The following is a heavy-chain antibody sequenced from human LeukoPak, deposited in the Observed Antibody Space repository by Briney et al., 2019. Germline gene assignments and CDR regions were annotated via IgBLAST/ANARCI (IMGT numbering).Heavy chain of an antibody. D-gene: IGHD6-19*01. CDR3: AKDREGYSSGWYVGYFDY. J-gene: IGHJ4*02. CDR2: ISGSGGST. CDR1: GFTFSSYA. Sequence: PGGSLRLSCAASGFTFSSYAMSWARQAPGKGLEWVSYISGSGGSTYYADCVRGRFTISRDNSKNTLYLQMNSLRAEDTAVYYCAKDREGYSSGWYVGYFDYWGQGTLVTVSS. V-gene: IGHV3-23*01.